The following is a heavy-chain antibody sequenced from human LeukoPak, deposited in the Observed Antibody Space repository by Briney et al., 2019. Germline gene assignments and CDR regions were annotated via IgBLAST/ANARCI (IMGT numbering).Heavy chain of an antibody. Sequence: ASVKVSCKASGYTFTNYGISCVRQAPGQGLEWMGWISTYNVNTNYAQKLQGRFTITTDTSTNTAHIELRGLRSDDTAVYYCMREGGWGPTDYGDFVYWGQGTLVTVSS. CDR1: GYTFTNYG. J-gene: IGHJ4*02. CDR3: MREGGWGPTDYGDFVY. V-gene: IGHV1-18*01. CDR2: ISTYNVNT. D-gene: IGHD4-17*01.